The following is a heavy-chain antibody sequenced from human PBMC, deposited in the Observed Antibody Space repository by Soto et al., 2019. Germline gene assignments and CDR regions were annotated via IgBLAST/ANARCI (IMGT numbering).Heavy chain of an antibody. CDR2: TYYGSKWYN. V-gene: IGHV6-1*01. Sequence: SQTLSLTCAISGDSVSSNSAAWNWIRQSPSRGLEWLGRTYYGSKWYNDYAVSVKSRITINPDTSKNQFSLQLNSVTPEDTAVYYCSRDRWYSSTSLYYYGMDVWGQGTTVTVSS. CDR1: GDSVSSNSAA. J-gene: IGHJ6*02. D-gene: IGHD6-6*01. CDR3: SRDRWYSSTSLYYYGMDV.